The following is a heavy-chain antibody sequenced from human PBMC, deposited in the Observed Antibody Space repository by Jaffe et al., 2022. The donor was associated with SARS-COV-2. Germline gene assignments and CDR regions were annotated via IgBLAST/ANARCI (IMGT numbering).Heavy chain of an antibody. CDR1: GAPIDAGSYY. CDR2: IYSSGST. Sequence: QVQLRESGPRLVKPSETLYLTCSVSGAPIDAGSYYWSWIRQPPGKGLEWVGSIYSSGSTYYNPSLKSRLSISRDTSKNHFSLQLTSVTAADTSIYFCARHGDYDFPPGPWGPGTLVIVSS. V-gene: IGHV4-39*01. CDR3: ARHGDYDFPPGP. D-gene: IGHD3-3*01. J-gene: IGHJ5*02.